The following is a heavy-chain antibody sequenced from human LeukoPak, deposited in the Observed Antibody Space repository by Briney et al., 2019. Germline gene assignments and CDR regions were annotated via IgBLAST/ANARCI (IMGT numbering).Heavy chain of an antibody. CDR2: IYYSGST. Sequence: SETLSPTCTVSGGSISSYYWSWIRQPPGKGLEWIGYIYYSGSTNYNPSLKSRVTISVDTSKNQFSLKLSSVTAADTAVYYCARVGNYYDSSGYLDYWGQGTLVTVSS. D-gene: IGHD3-22*01. J-gene: IGHJ4*02. CDR1: GGSISSYY. CDR3: ARVGNYYDSSGYLDY. V-gene: IGHV4-59*01.